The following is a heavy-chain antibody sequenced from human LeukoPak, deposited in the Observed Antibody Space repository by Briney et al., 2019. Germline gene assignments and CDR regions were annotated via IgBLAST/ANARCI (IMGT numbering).Heavy chain of an antibody. CDR2: ISYDGSNK. Sequence: GGSLRLSCAASGFTFSSYAMSWVRQAPGKGLEWVAVISYDGSNKYYADSVKGRFTISRDNSKNTLYLQMNSLRAEDTAVYYCAKDLFAFGGVIVATDYWGQGTLVTVSS. J-gene: IGHJ4*02. CDR3: AKDLFAFGGVIVATDY. V-gene: IGHV3-30*18. D-gene: IGHD3-16*02. CDR1: GFTFSSYA.